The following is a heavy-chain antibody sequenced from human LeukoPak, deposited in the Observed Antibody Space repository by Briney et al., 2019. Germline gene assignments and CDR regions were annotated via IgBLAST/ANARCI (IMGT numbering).Heavy chain of an antibody. D-gene: IGHD3-10*01. CDR1: GYSFTSYW. V-gene: IGHV5-51*03. Sequence: GESLKISCKASGYSFTSYWIGWVRQMPGKGLEWMGIIYPDDSDTRYSPSFQGQVTMSADKSISTAYLQWGSLKASDTAMYYCARRSLHYYGLGSYRDWFDPWGQGTLVTVSS. CDR3: ARRSLHYYGLGSYRDWFDP. CDR2: IYPDDSDT. J-gene: IGHJ5*02.